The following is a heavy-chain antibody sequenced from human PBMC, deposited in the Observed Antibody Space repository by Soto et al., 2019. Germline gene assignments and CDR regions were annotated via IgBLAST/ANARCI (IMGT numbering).Heavy chain of an antibody. CDR2: INHTGGT. Sequence: QVHLQHWGAGLLKPSETLSLTCAVYGGAVNGYYWNWIRKPPANGLEWIGEINHTGGTNYNTSLKSRVTSSVAASKNQSSLRLSSVTAADTALYYCATRITAFGLLIPPCEPWGQGTQVTVYS. CDR3: ATRITAFGLLIPPCEP. D-gene: IGHD6-6*01. CDR1: GGAVNGYY. V-gene: IGHV4-34*02. J-gene: IGHJ5*02.